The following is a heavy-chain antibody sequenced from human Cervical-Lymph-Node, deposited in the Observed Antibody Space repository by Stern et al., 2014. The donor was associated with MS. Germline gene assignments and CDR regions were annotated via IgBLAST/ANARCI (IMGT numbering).Heavy chain of an antibody. CDR2: ISYDGGNE. J-gene: IGHJ3*01. CDR3: AKGRTVAGKGVGAFDV. V-gene: IGHV3-30*18. CDR1: GFTFSNFG. D-gene: IGHD6-19*01. Sequence: MQLVESGGGVVQPGRSLRLSCAASGFTFSNFGMHWVRQAPGKGLEWVTLISYDGGNEYYADFVKGRFTISRDDSKNKVYLQLNSLRPEDTAVCYCAKGRTVAGKGVGAFDVWGQGTLVTVSS.